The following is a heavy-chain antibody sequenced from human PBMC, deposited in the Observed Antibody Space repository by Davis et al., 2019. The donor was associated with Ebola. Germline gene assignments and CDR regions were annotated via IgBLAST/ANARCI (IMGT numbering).Heavy chain of an antibody. V-gene: IGHV4-34*01. Sequence: MPSETLSLTCAAYGGSFSGYYWSWIRQPPGKGLEWIGEINHSGSSNYNPSLKSRVTISVDTSKNQFSLKLSSVTAAGTAVYYCARAGRPGPYYGMDVWGKGTTVTVSS. CDR2: INHSGSS. CDR3: ARAGRPGPYYGMDV. CDR1: GGSFSGYY. J-gene: IGHJ6*04.